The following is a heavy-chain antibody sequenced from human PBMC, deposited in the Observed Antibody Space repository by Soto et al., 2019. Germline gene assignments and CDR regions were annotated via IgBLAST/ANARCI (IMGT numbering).Heavy chain of an antibody. Sequence: EVQLLESGGGLAQPGGSLRLSCAASGFTFSNYVMNWVRQAPGKGLEWVSGISGSGGSTYYADSVKGRFTISRDNSKKTLFLQVNSLRAEDPALYYCAKVLRYFDWHAYFDLWGRGTLVTVSS. D-gene: IGHD3-9*01. J-gene: IGHJ2*01. V-gene: IGHV3-23*01. CDR1: GFTFSNYV. CDR3: AKVLRYFDWHAYFDL. CDR2: ISGSGGST.